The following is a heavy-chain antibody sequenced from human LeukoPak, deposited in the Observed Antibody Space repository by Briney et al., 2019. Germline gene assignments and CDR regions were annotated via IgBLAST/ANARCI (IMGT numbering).Heavy chain of an antibody. V-gene: IGHV4-34*01. CDR3: ARGLTYYYDSSGYYSSYYFDY. Sequence: SETLSLTCAVYGGSFSGYYWSWLRQPPRKGLEWIGEINHSGSTNYNPSLKSRVTISVDTSKNQFSLKLSSVTAADTAVYYCARGLTYYYDSSGYYSSYYFDYWGQGTLVTVSS. CDR1: GGSFSGYY. D-gene: IGHD3-22*01. CDR2: INHSGST. J-gene: IGHJ4*02.